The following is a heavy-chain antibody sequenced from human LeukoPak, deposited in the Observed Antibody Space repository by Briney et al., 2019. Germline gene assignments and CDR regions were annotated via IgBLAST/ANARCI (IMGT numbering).Heavy chain of an antibody. Sequence: GGSLRLSCAASGFTFSSYAMSWVRQAPGKGLEWVSAISGSGGSTYYADSVKGRFTISRDNSENTLYLQMNSLRAEDTAVYYCAKDRRIAVAGSDYWGQGTLVTVSS. CDR2: ISGSGGST. CDR3: AKDRRIAVAGSDY. J-gene: IGHJ4*02. CDR1: GFTFSSYA. V-gene: IGHV3-23*01. D-gene: IGHD6-19*01.